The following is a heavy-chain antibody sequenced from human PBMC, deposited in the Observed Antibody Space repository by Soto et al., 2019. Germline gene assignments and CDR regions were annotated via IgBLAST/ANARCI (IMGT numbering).Heavy chain of an antibody. D-gene: IGHD6-13*01. V-gene: IGHV4-34*01. CDR2: IDHSGSI. CDR1: GGSFSGYY. Sequence: QVQLQQWGAGLLKPSETLSLTCAVYGGSFSGYYWSWIRQTPGKGLEWIGEIDHSGSIKYNPSLESRVSISLDTSRNQFSLQLSSVTAADSAVFYCATGGGAAPGTWGQGTLVTVSS. J-gene: IGHJ4*02. CDR3: ATGGGAAPGT.